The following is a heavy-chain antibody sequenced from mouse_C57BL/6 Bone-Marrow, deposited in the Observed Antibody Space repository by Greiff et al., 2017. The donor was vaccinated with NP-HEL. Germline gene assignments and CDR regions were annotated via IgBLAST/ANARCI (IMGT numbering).Heavy chain of an antibody. CDR1: GYTFTSYG. V-gene: IGHV1-81*01. J-gene: IGHJ3*01. D-gene: IGHD1-1*01. CDR3: ARSYYYGSSYGVFAY. Sequence: VKLMESGAELARPGASVKLSCKASGYTFTSYGISWVKQRTGQGLEWIGEIYPRSGNTYYNEKFKGKATLTADKSSSTAYMELRSLTSEDSAVYFCARSYYYGSSYGVFAYWGQGTLVTVSA. CDR2: IYPRSGNT.